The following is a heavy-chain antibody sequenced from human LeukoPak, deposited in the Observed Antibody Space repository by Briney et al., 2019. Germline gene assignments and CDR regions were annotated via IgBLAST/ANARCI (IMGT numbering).Heavy chain of an antibody. V-gene: IGHV3-21*01. Sequence: PGGSLRLSCAASGFTFSSYAMSWVRQAPGKGLEWVSSISSSSSYIYYADSVKGRFTISRDNAKNSLYLQMNSLRAEDTAVYYCARDNVVVAATLDYWGQGTLVTVSS. D-gene: IGHD2-15*01. CDR3: ARDNVVVAATLDY. J-gene: IGHJ4*02. CDR2: ISSSSSYI. CDR1: GFTFSSYA.